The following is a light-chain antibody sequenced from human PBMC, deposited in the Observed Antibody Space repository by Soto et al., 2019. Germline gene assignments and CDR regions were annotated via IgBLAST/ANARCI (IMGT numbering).Light chain of an antibody. Sequence: DIQMTQSPSTLSASVGERVTITCRASQSITSWLAWYQQKSGKSPKLLIYKASSLESGVPSRFSGSGSGTDFTLTISSLQPDDFATFYCQQYSTSPYTFGQGTKLEI. CDR2: KAS. V-gene: IGKV1-5*03. J-gene: IGKJ2*01. CDR1: QSITSW. CDR3: QQYSTSPYT.